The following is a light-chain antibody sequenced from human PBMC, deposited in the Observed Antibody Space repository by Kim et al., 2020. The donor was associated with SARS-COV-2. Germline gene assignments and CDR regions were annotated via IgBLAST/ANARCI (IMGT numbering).Light chain of an antibody. CDR3: QQYGSSPPVT. V-gene: IGKV3-20*01. J-gene: IGKJ5*01. CDR1: QSVSSRY. Sequence: PGERATLACRASQSVSSRYLAWYQQKPGQAPRLLIYGASSRATGIPDRFSGSGSGTDFTLTISRLEPEDFAVYYCQQYGSSPPVTFGQGTRLEIK. CDR2: GAS.